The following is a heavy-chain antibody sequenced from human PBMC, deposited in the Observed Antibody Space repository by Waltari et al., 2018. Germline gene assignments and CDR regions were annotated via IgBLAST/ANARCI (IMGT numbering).Heavy chain of an antibody. J-gene: IGHJ3*02. CDR1: GDRVSINSAA. V-gene: IGHV6-1*01. CDR3: VYGAGAFHI. Sequence: QVQLQQSGPGLVKPSQTLSLTCGISGDRVSINSAAWNWIRQSPSRGLEWLGRTYYRSKWYNQYAVSLKSRLVVNPDTSKNEVSLQLNSVAPEDTAVYYCVYGAGAFHIWGQGTMVTVSS. CDR2: TYYRSKWYN. D-gene: IGHD3-10*01.